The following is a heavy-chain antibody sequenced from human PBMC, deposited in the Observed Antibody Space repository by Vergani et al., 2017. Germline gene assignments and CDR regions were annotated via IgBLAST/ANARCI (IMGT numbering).Heavy chain of an antibody. CDR1: GGSFSGYY. V-gene: IGHV4-34*01. CDR3: ARAIWVVRGGNYYYYMDV. CDR2: INHSGST. D-gene: IGHD3-10*01. Sequence: QVQLQQWGAGLLKPSETLSLTCAVYGGSFSGYYWSWIRQPPGKGLEWIGEINHSGSTNYHPSLKSRVTISVDTSKNQFSLKLSSVTAADTAVYYCARAIWVVRGGNYYYYMDVWGKGTTVTVSS. J-gene: IGHJ6*03.